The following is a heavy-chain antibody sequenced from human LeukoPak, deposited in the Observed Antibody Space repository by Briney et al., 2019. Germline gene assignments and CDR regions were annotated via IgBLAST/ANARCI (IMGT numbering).Heavy chain of an antibody. CDR3: AQVPNSSGYGVDTKDY. CDR2: ISGSGGST. Sequence: GGSLRLSCAASGFTFSSYAMSWVRQAPGKGLEWVSAISGSGGSTYYADSVKGRFTISRDNSKNTLYLQMNSLRAEDTAVYYCAQVPNSSGYGVDTKDYWGQGTLVTVSS. D-gene: IGHD3-22*01. J-gene: IGHJ4*02. V-gene: IGHV3-23*01. CDR1: GFTFSSYA.